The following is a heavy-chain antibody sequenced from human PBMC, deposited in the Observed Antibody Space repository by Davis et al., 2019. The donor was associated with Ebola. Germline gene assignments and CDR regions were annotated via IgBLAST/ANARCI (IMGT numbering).Heavy chain of an antibody. CDR3: AKRATVKVAGANYYNAMDV. Sequence: ASVKVSCKASGYTFTDYNIHWMRQAPGQGLEWLGRVILKSGATNYAQKFQGRVTMTRDTSISTVYMELSSLRYDDTAVFYCAKRATVKVAGANYYNAMDVWGKGTTVTVSS. CDR1: GYTFTDYN. D-gene: IGHD6-19*01. J-gene: IGHJ6*04. CDR2: VILKSGAT. V-gene: IGHV1-2*06.